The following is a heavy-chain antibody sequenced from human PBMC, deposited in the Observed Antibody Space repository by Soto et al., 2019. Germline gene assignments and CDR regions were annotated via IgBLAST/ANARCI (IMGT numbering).Heavy chain of an antibody. V-gene: IGHV3-23*01. D-gene: IGHD3-16*01. CDR3: AKSRRGRWQLPAVDY. Sequence: EVQLLESGGGLVQPGGSLRLSCAASGFTFSSYAMSWVRQAPGKGLEWVSAISGSGGSTYYADSVKGRFTISRDNSKNTLYLQMKSLRAEDTAVYYCAKSRRGRWQLPAVDYWGQGTLVTVSS. J-gene: IGHJ4*02. CDR2: ISGSGGST. CDR1: GFTFSSYA.